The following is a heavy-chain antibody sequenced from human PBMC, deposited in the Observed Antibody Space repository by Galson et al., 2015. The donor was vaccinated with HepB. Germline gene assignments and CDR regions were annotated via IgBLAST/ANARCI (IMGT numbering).Heavy chain of an antibody. V-gene: IGHV3-30*18. CDR1: GFTFSSYG. Sequence: SLRLSCAASGFTFSSYGMHWVRQAPGKGLEWVAVISYDRRNQYYAESVKGRFTISRDNSKNTVFLQMNSLRVEDTAVFYCAKEQRCSGSYFDAFYHNGMDAWGQGTTVTVSS. CDR2: ISYDRRNQ. CDR3: AKEQRCSGSYFDAFYHNGMDA. J-gene: IGHJ6*02. D-gene: IGHD1-26*01.